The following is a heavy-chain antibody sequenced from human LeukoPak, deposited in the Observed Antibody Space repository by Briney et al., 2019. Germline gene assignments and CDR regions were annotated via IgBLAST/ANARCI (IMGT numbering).Heavy chain of an antibody. Sequence: GGSLRLSCAASGFTFSSYSMNWVRQAPGKGLEWVSYISSSGSTKYYADSVKGRFTISRDNAKNSLYLQMNSLRAEDTAVYYCATYGSPSYWGQGTLVTVSS. CDR3: ATYGSPSY. CDR2: ISSSGSTK. V-gene: IGHV3-48*04. D-gene: IGHD3-10*01. J-gene: IGHJ4*02. CDR1: GFTFSSYS.